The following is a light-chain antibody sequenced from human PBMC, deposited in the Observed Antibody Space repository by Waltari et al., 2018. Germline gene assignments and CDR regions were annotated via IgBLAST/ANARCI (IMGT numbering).Light chain of an antibody. J-gene: IGLJ2*01. CDR2: EVS. CDR3: SSYTSSSTPVV. Sequence: QSALTQPASVSGSPGQSISISCTGTRRDVGGYNDVSWYQQPPGKAPKLMIYEVSNRPSGVSNRFSGSKSGNTASLTISGLQAEDEADYYCSSYTSSSTPVVFGGGTKLTVL. CDR1: RRDVGGYND. V-gene: IGLV2-14*01.